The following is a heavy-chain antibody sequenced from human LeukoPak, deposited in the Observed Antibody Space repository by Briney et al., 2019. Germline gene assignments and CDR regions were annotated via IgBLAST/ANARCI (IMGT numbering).Heavy chain of an antibody. V-gene: IGHV3-23*01. J-gene: IGHJ4*02. D-gene: IGHD6-13*01. CDR3: AKAHSISWPYAFDS. Sequence: GGSLRLSCAASGFIFSSYSMSWVRQAPGKGLEWVSVITGSGGNTYYADSVKGRFTISKDNSKNTVYLQMDNLRAEDSAMYYCAKAHSISWPYAFDSWGQGTLVTVSS. CDR1: GFIFSSYS. CDR2: ITGSGGNT.